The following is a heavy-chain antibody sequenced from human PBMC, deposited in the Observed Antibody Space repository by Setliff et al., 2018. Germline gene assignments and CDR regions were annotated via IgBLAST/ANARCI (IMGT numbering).Heavy chain of an antibody. CDR1: GYTFTSYD. D-gene: IGHD3-10*01. Sequence: ASVKVSCKASGYTFTSYDINWVRQATGQGLEWMGWMNPNSGNTGYAQKFQGRVTITGNTSISTAYMELSSLRSEDTAVYYCARGLLWFGEPSWWGQGTLVTVSS. J-gene: IGHJ4*02. V-gene: IGHV1-8*03. CDR2: MNPNSGNT. CDR3: ARGLLWFGEPSW.